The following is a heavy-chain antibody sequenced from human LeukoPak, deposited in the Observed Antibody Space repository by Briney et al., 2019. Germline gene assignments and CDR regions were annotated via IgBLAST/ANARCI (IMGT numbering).Heavy chain of an antibody. V-gene: IGHV4-4*07. CDR2: IYTSGST. J-gene: IGHJ3*02. D-gene: IGHD2-21*02. CDR3: ARDTDDSDAFDI. Sequence: SGTLSLTCTVSGGSISSYYWSWIRQPAGKGLEWIGRIYTSGSTNYNPSLKSRVTMSVDTSKNQFSLKLSSVTAADTAVYYCARDTDDSDAFDIWGQGTMVTVSS. CDR1: GGSISSYY.